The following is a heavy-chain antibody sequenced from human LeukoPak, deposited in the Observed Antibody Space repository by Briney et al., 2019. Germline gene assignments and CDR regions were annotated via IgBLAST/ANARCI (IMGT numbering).Heavy chain of an antibody. Sequence: PGRSLRLSCAASGFTFSNYDMHWVRQAPGKGLEWVTLIWYDGSNAYYADSVKGRSTISRDNSKNTLYLQMNSLRAEDTAVYYCARSIAAVGDFFDYWGQGTLVTVSS. J-gene: IGHJ4*02. D-gene: IGHD6-13*01. V-gene: IGHV3-33*01. CDR2: IWYDGSNA. CDR1: GFTFSNYD. CDR3: ARSIAAVGDFFDY.